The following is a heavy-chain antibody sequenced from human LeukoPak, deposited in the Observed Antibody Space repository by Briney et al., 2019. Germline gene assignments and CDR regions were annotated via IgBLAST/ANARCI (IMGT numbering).Heavy chain of an antibody. J-gene: IGHJ4*02. V-gene: IGHV1-69*01. CDR1: GGTFSSYA. D-gene: IGHD1-1*01. Sequence: SVKVSCKSSGGTFSSYAISWVRQAPGQGLEWMGGIIPIFGTANYAQKFQGRVTITADESTSTAYMELSSLRSEDTAVYYCARVRTVQLDAGPPELDGPYFDYWGQGTLVTVSS. CDR3: ARVRTVQLDAGPPELDGPYFDY. CDR2: IIPIFGTA.